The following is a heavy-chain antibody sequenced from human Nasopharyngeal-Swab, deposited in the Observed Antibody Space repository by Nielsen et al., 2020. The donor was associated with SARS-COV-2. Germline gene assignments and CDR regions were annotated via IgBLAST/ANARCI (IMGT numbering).Heavy chain of an antibody. CDR3: ASLNVDTAMVPDY. J-gene: IGHJ4*02. D-gene: IGHD5-18*01. CDR2: IYYSGST. V-gene: IGHV4-39*01. Sequence: PGKGLEWIGSIYYSGSTYYNPSLKSRVTISVDTSKNQFSLKLSSVTAADTAVYYCASLNVDTAMVPDYWGQETLVTVSS.